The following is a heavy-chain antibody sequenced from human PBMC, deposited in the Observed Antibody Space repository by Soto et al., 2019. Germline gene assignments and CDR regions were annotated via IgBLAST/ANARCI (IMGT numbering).Heavy chain of an antibody. V-gene: IGHV4-34*01. CDR2: INHSGST. CDR3: ARGVRYFDL. J-gene: IGHJ2*01. Sequence: QVQLQQWGAGLLKPSETLSLTCAVYVGSFSGYYWSWIRQPPGKGLEWIGEINHSGSTNYNPSLKSRVTISVDTSKNQFSLKLSSVTAADTAVYYCARGVRYFDLWGRGTLVTVSS. CDR1: VGSFSGYY.